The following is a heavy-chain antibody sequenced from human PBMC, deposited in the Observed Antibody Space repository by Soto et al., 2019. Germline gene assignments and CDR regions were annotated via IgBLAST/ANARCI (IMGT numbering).Heavy chain of an antibody. CDR1: GFTADDYA. CDR2: ISSNSDTI. CDR3: AKDMKWGGMTTIHYFDS. J-gene: IGHJ4*02. D-gene: IGHD4-17*01. Sequence: EVQLVESGGGLVQPGRSLRLSCVASGFTADDYAMHWVRQAPGKGLEWVSGISSNSDTIYYADSVKGRFTISRDNAKNTMFLQMNSLRPEDKALSYCAKDMKWGGMTTIHYFDSWGQGTLVTVSS. V-gene: IGHV3-9*02.